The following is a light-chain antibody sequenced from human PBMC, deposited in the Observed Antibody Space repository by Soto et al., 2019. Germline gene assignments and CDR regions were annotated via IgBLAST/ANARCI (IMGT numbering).Light chain of an antibody. Sequence: EIVFTQSSGTQSLSPGKRDTLTCRASQSVSSKVAWYQQKPGQAPKLLISAASSRATAIADRFSGSGSGTDFTLTITRLEPEDFALYCCQQYGSSPITFCQGTRLE. CDR1: QSVSSK. V-gene: IGKV3-20*01. J-gene: IGKJ5*01. CDR3: QQYGSSPIT. CDR2: AAS.